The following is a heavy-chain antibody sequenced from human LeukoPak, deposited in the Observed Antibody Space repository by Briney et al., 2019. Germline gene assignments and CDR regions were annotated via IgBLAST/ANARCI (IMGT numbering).Heavy chain of an antibody. D-gene: IGHD2-21*02. CDR1: GFTFSSYS. CDR2: ISISSSYI. Sequence: TGGSLRLSCAASGFTFSSYSMNWVRQAPGKGLDWVSSISISSSYIYYADSVKGRFTISRDNAKNSLYLQMNSLRAEDTAVYYCARLQLAYCGGDCYGAFDYWGQGTLVTVSS. CDR3: ARLQLAYCGGDCYGAFDY. J-gene: IGHJ4*02. V-gene: IGHV3-21*01.